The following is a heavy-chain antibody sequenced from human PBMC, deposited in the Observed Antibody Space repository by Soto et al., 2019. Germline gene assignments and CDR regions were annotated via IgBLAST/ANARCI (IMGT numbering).Heavy chain of an antibody. J-gene: IGHJ4*02. V-gene: IGHV3-30-3*01. CDR1: GFIFSSYG. D-gene: IGHD2-2*01. Sequence: GGSLRLSCSVSGFIFSSYGFHWVRQTAGKGLEWVALISYDGVIQYYTDSVEGRFTISRDNSKNTLYLQMNSLRVEDTAVYYCASYRTPAVVVPAAIDYWGQGTRVTVSS. CDR3: ASYRTPAVVVPAAIDY. CDR2: ISYDGVIQ.